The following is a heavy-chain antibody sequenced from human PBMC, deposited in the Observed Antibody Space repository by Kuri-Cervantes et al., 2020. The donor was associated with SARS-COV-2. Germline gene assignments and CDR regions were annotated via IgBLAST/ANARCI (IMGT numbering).Heavy chain of an antibody. D-gene: IGHD6-13*01. CDR1: GFTFSNSD. CDR2: VSWNGSRT. V-gene: IGHV3-19*01. Sequence: GGSLRLSCAASGFTFSNSDMNWVRQAPGKGLEWVSGVSWNGSRTHYADSVKGRFIISRDNSRNFLYQQMNSLRPEDMAVYYCARDGAAKAPLFDFWGQGSLVTVSS. J-gene: IGHJ4*02. CDR3: ARDGAAKAPLFDF.